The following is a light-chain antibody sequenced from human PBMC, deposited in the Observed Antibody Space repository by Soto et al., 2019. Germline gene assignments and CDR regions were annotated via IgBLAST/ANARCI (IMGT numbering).Light chain of an antibody. CDR3: SSYTSSSTL. CDR2: DVS. CDR1: SSDVGGYNY. J-gene: IGLJ2*01. V-gene: IGLV2-14*01. Sequence: QSVLTQPASVSGSPGQSITISCTGTSSDVGGYNYVSWYQQHPGKAPKLMIYDVSNRPSGVSNRFSGPKSGNTASLTISGLQAEDEADYYCSSYTSSSTLFGGGTKLTVL.